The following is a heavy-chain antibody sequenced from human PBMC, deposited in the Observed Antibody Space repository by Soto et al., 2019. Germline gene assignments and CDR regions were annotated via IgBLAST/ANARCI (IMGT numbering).Heavy chain of an antibody. V-gene: IGHV4-30-2*01. D-gene: IGHD6-19*01. CDR3: ASARGLGAVAAGY. CDR1: GGSISSGGYS. J-gene: IGHJ4*02. Sequence: QLQLQESGSGLVKPSQTLSLTCAVSGGSISSGGYSWSWIRQPPGKGLEWIGYIYHSGSTYYNPSTKNRVTISVDRYKNQCSLKLSSVTAAGSAVYYCASARGLGAVAAGYWRQGTLVTFSS. CDR2: IYHSGST.